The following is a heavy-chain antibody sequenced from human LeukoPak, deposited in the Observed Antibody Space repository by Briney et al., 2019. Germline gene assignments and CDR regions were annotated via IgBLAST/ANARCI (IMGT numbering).Heavy chain of an antibody. CDR2: IIPIFGTA. J-gene: IGHJ4*02. CDR3: ARTVGATFFFSD. Sequence: GASVKVSCKASGGTFSSYAISWVRQAPGQGLEWMGGIIPIFGTANYAQKFQGRVTITADESTSTAYMELSSLRSDDTAVYYCARTVGATFFFSDWGQGTLVTVSS. D-gene: IGHD1-26*01. CDR1: GGTFSSYA. V-gene: IGHV1-69*13.